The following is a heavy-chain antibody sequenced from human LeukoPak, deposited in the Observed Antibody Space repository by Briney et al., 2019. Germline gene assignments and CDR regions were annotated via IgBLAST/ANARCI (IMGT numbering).Heavy chain of an antibody. V-gene: IGHV1-24*01. Sequence: ASVKVSCKASGYTFTSYDINWVRQATGQGLEWMGGFDPEDGETIYAQKFQGRVTMTEDTSTDTAYMELSSLRSEDTAVYYCATGKKQWELLQGFDYWGQGTLVTVSS. J-gene: IGHJ4*02. D-gene: IGHD1-26*01. CDR2: FDPEDGET. CDR3: ATGKKQWELLQGFDY. CDR1: GYTFTSYD.